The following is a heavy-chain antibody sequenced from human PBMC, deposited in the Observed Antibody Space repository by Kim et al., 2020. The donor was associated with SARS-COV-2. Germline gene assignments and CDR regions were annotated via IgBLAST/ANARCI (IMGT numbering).Heavy chain of an antibody. J-gene: IGHJ3*01. V-gene: IGHV3-33*01. CDR3: ARNCGLATMSRDV. Sequence: AESMKDRYSVTRDNAKNTLYMQMNSLRAEDTAIYYCARNCGLATMSRDVWGLGTMVTVS. D-gene: IGHD3-10*01.